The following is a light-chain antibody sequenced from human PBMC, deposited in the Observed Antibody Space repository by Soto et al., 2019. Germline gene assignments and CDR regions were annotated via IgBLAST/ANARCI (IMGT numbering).Light chain of an antibody. CDR3: QHYGTSPTWT. Sequence: EIVLTQSPGTLSLSPGERATLSCRASQSMSSNSLAWYQQRPGQAPRLLIYAASSSASGIPNRFSGSGSGTDFTLTISRLEPEDVAVYYCQHYGTSPTWTFGQGTKVEIK. CDR2: AAS. CDR1: QSMSSNS. V-gene: IGKV3-20*01. J-gene: IGKJ1*01.